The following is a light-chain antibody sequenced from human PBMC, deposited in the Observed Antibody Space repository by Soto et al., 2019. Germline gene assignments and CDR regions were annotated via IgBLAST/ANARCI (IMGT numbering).Light chain of an antibody. CDR2: AAS. CDR1: QGISSS. CDR3: QQSYSSPQMYT. J-gene: IGKJ2*01. Sequence: DIQMTQSPSSLSASVGDRVTITCRASQGISSSLNWYQQKPGKAPDLLIYAASNLQSGVPSRFSGSGSGTDFTLTISSLQPEDFATYYCQQSYSSPQMYTFGQGTKLEIK. V-gene: IGKV1-39*01.